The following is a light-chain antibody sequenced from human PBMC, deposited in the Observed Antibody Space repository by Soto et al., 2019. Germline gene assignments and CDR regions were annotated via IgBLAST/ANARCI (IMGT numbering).Light chain of an antibody. J-gene: IGKJ1*01. CDR2: KAA. CDR1: DNIVHW. Sequence: DIQMTQSPSTLSASVGDRVAITCRASDNIVHWVAWYQQKPGKAPKLLIYKAANLADEVPSRFAGSGSGTDFTLNITRLQPDDFATYYCQHYNSFSSTFGQGTKVE. CDR3: QHYNSFSST. V-gene: IGKV1-5*03.